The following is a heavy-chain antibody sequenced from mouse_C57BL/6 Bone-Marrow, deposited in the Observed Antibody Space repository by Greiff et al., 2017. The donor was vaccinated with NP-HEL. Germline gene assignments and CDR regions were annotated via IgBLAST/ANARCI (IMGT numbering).Heavy chain of an antibody. J-gene: IGHJ1*03. CDR1: GFTFSSYG. D-gene: IGHD2-3*01. V-gene: IGHV5-6*01. CDR3: ARHGGGYCWYFDV. Sequence: EVQRVESGGDLVKPGGSLKLSCAASGFTFSSYGMSWVRQTPDKRLEWVATISSGGSYTYYPDSVKGRFPISRDNAKNTLYLQMSSLKSEDTAMYYCARHGGGYCWYFDVWGTGTTVTVSS. CDR2: ISSGGSYT.